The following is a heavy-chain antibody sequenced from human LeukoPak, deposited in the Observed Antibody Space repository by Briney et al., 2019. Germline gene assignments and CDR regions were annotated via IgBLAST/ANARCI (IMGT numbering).Heavy chain of an antibody. J-gene: IGHJ4*02. Sequence: PGTSLRLSCAASGSSFSTHAMHWVRQAPGKGLEWVGVISYDGSDKYYVDSVKGRFIISRDNSKNTLYLQMNSLRAEDTAVYYCAGAIGYFDYWGQGTLVTVSS. CDR2: ISYDGSDK. D-gene: IGHD2-21*01. CDR1: GSSFSTHA. CDR3: AGAIGYFDY. V-gene: IGHV3-30*03.